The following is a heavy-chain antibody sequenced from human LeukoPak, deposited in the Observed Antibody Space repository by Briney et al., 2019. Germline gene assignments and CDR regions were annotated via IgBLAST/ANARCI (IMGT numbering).Heavy chain of an antibody. CDR1: GGSFSGYY. CDR2: INHSGST. Sequence: SETLSLTCAVYGGSFSGYYWSWIRQPPGKGLEWIGEINHSGSTNYNPSLKSRVTISVDTSKDQFSLKLSSVTAADTAVYYCARFGYGGNSGTYYSDYWGQGTLVTVSS. CDR3: ARFGYGGNSGTYYSDY. D-gene: IGHD4-23*01. V-gene: IGHV4-34*01. J-gene: IGHJ4*02.